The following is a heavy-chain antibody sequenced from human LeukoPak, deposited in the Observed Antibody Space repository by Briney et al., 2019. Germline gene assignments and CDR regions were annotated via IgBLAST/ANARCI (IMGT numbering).Heavy chain of an antibody. CDR2: VGPEDGET. Sequence: GASVKVSCKASGYTFTDYYMHWVQQAPGKGLEWMGRVGPEDGETIYAEKFQGRVTITADTSTDTAYMELSSLRSEDTAVYFCATERFFGVLIASSRGFDSWGQGTLVTVSS. J-gene: IGHJ4*02. CDR3: ATERFFGVLIASSRGFDS. V-gene: IGHV1-69-2*01. D-gene: IGHD2-21*01. CDR1: GYTFTDYY.